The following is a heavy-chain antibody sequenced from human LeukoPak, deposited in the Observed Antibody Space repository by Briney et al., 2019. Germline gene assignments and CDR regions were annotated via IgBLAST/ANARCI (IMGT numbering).Heavy chain of an antibody. CDR3: ARGAKRYFDL. CDR2: IYYSGST. Sequence: SETLSLTYTVSGGSISSSSYYWGWIRQPPGKGLEWIGSIYYSGSTYYNPSLKSRVTISVDTSKNQFSLKLSSVTAADTAVYYCARGAKRYFDLWGRGTLVTVSS. J-gene: IGHJ2*01. CDR1: GGSISSSSYY. V-gene: IGHV4-39*01.